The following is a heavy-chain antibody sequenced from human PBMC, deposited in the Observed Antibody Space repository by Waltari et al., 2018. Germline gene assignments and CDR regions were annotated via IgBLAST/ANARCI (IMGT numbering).Heavy chain of an antibody. J-gene: IGHJ5*02. CDR3: ARAEPSIVLIS. Sequence: QVQLQESGPGLVKPSQTLSLTCTVSIAPTNSGDYYWSWIRQPPGKGLEWIGYIYHTGDTYYNPSLESRLTISLDTSKNQFSLKLSSMSAADTAVYYCARAEPSIVLISWGPGTLVTVSS. D-gene: IGHD2-8*01. CDR2: IYHTGDT. V-gene: IGHV4-30-4*01. CDR1: IAPTNSGDYY.